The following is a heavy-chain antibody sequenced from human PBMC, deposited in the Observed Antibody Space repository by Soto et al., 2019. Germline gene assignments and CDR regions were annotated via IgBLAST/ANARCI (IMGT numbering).Heavy chain of an antibody. CDR2: IWYDGSNK. CDR3: ARFGTVYSGYDQQVSYYYHGMDV. D-gene: IGHD5-12*01. CDR1: GFPFSSYG. V-gene: IGHV3-33*01. J-gene: IGHJ6*02. Sequence: QVQLVESGGGVVQPGRSLRLSCAASGFPFSSYGMHWVRQAPGKGLEWVAVIWYDGSNKYYADSVKGRFTISRDNSKNTLHLLMNSLRAEDTAVYYCARFGTVYSGYDQQVSYYYHGMDVWGQGTTVTVSS.